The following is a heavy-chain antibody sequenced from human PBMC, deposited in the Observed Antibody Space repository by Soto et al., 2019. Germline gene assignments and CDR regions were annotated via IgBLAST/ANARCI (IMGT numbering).Heavy chain of an antibody. J-gene: IGHJ4*02. CDR3: AGHGGYSY. Sequence: VQLVESGGGLVQAGGSLRLSCAATGFTVRTNGMSWVRQAPGKGLEWVASFSSGSSDTHYADSLKGRFAISRDNSKNTLYLQMNSLRVEDTALYYCAGHGGYSYLGQGTLVTVSS. CDR2: FSSGSSDT. CDR1: GFTVRTNG. V-gene: IGHV3-23*04. D-gene: IGHD2-15*01.